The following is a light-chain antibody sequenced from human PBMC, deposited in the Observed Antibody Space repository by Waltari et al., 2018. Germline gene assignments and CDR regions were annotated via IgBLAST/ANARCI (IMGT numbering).Light chain of an antibody. Sequence: DIQMTQSPSTLSASVGDSVTITCRASQSVSSWLAWYQQKPGKAPKLLIYDVSSLQSGVPSRFSGSGSGTQFTLTITSLQPDDFATYYCQQYESFWTFGQGTKVEIK. CDR3: QQYESFWT. J-gene: IGKJ1*01. CDR1: QSVSSW. CDR2: DVS. V-gene: IGKV1-5*01.